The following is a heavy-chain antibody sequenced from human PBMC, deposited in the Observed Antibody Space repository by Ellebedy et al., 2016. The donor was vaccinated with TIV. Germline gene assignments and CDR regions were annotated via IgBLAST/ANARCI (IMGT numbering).Heavy chain of an antibody. CDR2: IIPIFGTA. Sequence: ASVKVSCKASGGTFSSYAISWVRQAPGQGLEWMGGIIPIFGTANYAQKFQGRVTITADESTSTAYMELSSLRSEDTAVYYCARDTYYYGSGTQVIDPWGQGTLVTVSS. CDR1: GGTFSSYA. CDR3: ARDTYYYGSGTQVIDP. D-gene: IGHD3-10*01. V-gene: IGHV1-69*13. J-gene: IGHJ5*02.